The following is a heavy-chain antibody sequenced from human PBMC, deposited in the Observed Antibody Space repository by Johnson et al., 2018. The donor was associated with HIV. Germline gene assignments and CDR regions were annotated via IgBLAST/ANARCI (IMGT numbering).Heavy chain of an antibody. CDR3: AREAWGFGERVDAFDI. CDR2: IYSGGST. CDR1: GFTFYNYW. D-gene: IGHD3-10*01. V-gene: IGHV3-66*01. Sequence: VQLVESGGGLVHPGESLRLSCTASGFTFYNYWMSWVRQTPGKGLEWVSVIYSGGSTYYADSVKGRFTISRDNSKNTLYLQMNSLRAEDTAVYYCAREAWGFGERVDAFDIWGQGTMVTVSS. J-gene: IGHJ3*02.